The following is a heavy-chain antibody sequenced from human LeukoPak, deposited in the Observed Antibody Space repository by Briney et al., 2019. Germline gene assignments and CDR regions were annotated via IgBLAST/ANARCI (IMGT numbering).Heavy chain of an antibody. CDR1: GGTFSSYA. CDR2: IIPIFGTA. J-gene: IGHJ3*02. Sequence: GSSVKVSCKASGGTFSSYANSWVRQAPGQGLEWMGGIIPIFGTADYAQKFQGRVTITADESTSTAYMELSSLRSEDTAVYYCARGYCSSTSCHRGAFDIWGQGTMVTVSS. CDR3: ARGYCSSTSCHRGAFDI. D-gene: IGHD2-2*01. V-gene: IGHV1-69*01.